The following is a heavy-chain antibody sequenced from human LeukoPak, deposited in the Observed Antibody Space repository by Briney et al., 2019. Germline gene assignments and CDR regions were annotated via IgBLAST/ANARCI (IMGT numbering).Heavy chain of an antibody. J-gene: IGHJ6*03. V-gene: IGHV3-20*04. CDR1: GFTFDDYG. CDR3: ARDHHGYYMDV. CDR2: INWNGGST. Sequence: GGSLRLSCAASGFTFDDYGMSWVRQAPGKGLEWVSGINWNGGSTGYADSVKGRFTNSRDNAKNSLYLQMNSLRAEDTALYYCARDHHGYYMDVWGKGTTVTVSS.